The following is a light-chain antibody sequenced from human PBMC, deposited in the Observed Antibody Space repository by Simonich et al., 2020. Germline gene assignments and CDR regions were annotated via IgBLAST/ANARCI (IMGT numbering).Light chain of an antibody. V-gene: IGLV3-1*01. CDR2: QDS. CDR1: KLGDKY. Sequence: SYELTQPPLVSVSPGQTASITCSGDKLGDKYACWYQQKPGQSPVLVIYQDSKRPSGIPGRFSGSNSGNTATLTISGTQAMDEADYYCQAWDSSTAVVFGGGTKLTVI. J-gene: IGLJ2*01. CDR3: QAWDSSTAVV.